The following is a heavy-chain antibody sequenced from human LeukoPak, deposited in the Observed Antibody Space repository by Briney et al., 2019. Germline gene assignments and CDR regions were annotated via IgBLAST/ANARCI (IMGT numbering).Heavy chain of an antibody. V-gene: IGHV1-46*01. J-gene: IGHJ4*02. CDR2: INPSGGST. CDR3: ASSPQYQYYFDY. D-gene: IGHD4-11*01. Sequence: ASVRVSCKASGYTFTSYYMHWVRQAPGQGLEWMGIINPSGGSTSYAQKFQGRVTMTRDTSTSTVYMELSSLRSEDTAVYYCASSPQYQYYFDYWGQGTLVTVSS. CDR1: GYTFTSYY.